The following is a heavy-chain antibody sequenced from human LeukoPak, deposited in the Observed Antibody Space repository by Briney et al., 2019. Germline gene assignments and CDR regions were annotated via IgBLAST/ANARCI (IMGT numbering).Heavy chain of an antibody. CDR3: ARQTRTSLYYFDY. D-gene: IGHD3-16*01. CDR1: GGTFSGYY. CDR2: INHSGST. V-gene: IGHV4-34*01. Sequence: ASETLSLTCAVYGGTFSGYYWNWIRQPPGKGLEWIGEINHSGSTNYNPSLKSRVTISVDTSKNQFSLKLSSVTAADTAVYYCARQTRTSLYYFDYWGQGTLVTVSS. J-gene: IGHJ4*02.